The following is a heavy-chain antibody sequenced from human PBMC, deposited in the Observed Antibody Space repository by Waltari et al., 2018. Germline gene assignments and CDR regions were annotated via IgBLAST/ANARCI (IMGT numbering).Heavy chain of an antibody. CDR3: ARAIVKLGYCSSTSCYRGGITGWFDP. CDR1: GGSISSYY. J-gene: IGHJ5*02. D-gene: IGHD2-2*02. V-gene: IGHV4-59*01. CDR2: IYYSGST. Sequence: QVQLQESGPGLVRPSETLSLTCTVSGGSISSYYWSWIRQPPGKGLEWIGYIYYSGSTNYNPSLKSRVTISVDTSKNQFSLKLSSVTAADTAVYYCARAIVKLGYCSSTSCYRGGITGWFDPWGQGTLVTVSS.